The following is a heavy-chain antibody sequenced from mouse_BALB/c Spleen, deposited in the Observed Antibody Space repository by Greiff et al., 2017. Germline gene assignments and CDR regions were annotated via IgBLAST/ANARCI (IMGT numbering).Heavy chain of an antibody. CDR1: GYTFSSYW. Sequence: VQLQQSGAELMKPGASVKISCKATGYTFSSYWIEWVKQRPGHGLEWIGEILPGSGSTNYNEKFKSKATLTVDKSSSTAYMQLSSLTSEDSAVYYCARMGDRYDGIYYAMDYWGQGTSVTVSS. V-gene: IGHV1-9*01. J-gene: IGHJ4*01. CDR2: ILPGSGST. D-gene: IGHD2-14*01. CDR3: ARMGDRYDGIYYAMDY.